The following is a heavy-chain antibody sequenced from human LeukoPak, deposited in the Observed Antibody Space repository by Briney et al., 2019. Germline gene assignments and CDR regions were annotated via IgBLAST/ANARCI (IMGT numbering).Heavy chain of an antibody. CDR2: INHSGST. J-gene: IGHJ4*02. V-gene: IGHV4-34*01. D-gene: IGHD6-13*01. CDR1: GGSFSGYY. CDR3: ARYPIAAASRGAKHYDY. Sequence: SETLSLTCAVYGGSFSGYYWSWIRQPPGKGLEWIGEINHSGSTNYNPSLKSRVTISVDTSKNQFSLKLSSVTAADTAVYYCARYPIAAASRGAKHYDYWGQGTLVTVSS.